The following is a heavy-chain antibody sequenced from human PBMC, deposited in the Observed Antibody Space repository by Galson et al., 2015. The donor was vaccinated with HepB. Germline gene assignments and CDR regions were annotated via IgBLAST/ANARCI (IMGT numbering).Heavy chain of an antibody. D-gene: IGHD3-9*01. Sequence: SVKVSCKASGYTFTSYGISWVRQAPGQGLEWMGWISAYNGNTNYAQKLQGRVTMTTDTSTSTAYMELRSLRSDDTAVYYCARCPHYDILTGYYSTFGDYYYYMDVWGKGTTVTVSS. J-gene: IGHJ6*03. V-gene: IGHV1-18*01. CDR1: GYTFTSYG. CDR2: ISAYNGNT. CDR3: ARCPHYDILTGYYSTFGDYYYYMDV.